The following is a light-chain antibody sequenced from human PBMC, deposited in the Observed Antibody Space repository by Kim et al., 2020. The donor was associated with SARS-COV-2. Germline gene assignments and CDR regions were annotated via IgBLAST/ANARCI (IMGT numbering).Light chain of an antibody. CDR2: GKN. V-gene: IGLV3-19*01. CDR1: SLRSYY. Sequence: VALGQTVRITCQGDSLRSYYATWYQQKPGQAPILVIYGKNNRPSGIPDRFSGSSSGNTASLTITGTQAGDEADYYCNSRDTNDNVVFGGGTQLTV. CDR3: NSRDTNDNVV. J-gene: IGLJ2*01.